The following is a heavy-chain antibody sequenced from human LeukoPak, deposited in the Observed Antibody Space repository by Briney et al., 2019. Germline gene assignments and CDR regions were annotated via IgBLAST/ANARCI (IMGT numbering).Heavy chain of an antibody. CDR2: IYYSGST. Sequence: PSETLSLTCTVSGGSISSSGYYWGWIRQPPGKGLEWIASIYYSGSTYYNPSLKSRVTISVDTSKNQLSLKLSSLTAAATAVYYCGRHEYGGGSSGLPWFAPWGQEPLVTVPS. D-gene: IGHD4-17*01. CDR3: GRHEYGGGSSGLPWFAP. CDR1: GGSISSSGYY. J-gene: IGHJ5*02. V-gene: IGHV4-39*01.